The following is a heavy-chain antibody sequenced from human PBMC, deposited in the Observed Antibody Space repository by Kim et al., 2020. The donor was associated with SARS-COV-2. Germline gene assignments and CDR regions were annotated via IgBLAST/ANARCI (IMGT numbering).Heavy chain of an antibody. CDR1: GYSFTSYW. CDR3: ARLSYCSGGCCYCQD. J-gene: IGHJ4*02. D-gene: IGHD2-15*01. CDR2: IDPGDSDT. V-gene: IGHV5-51*01. Sequence: GESLKISCKGSGYSFTSYWIAWVRQMPGKGLEWMGIIDPGDSDTRYRPSFQGQVTISADKSISTAYLQWSSLKASDSAMYYCARLSYCSGGCCYCQDWGQGTLVTVSS.